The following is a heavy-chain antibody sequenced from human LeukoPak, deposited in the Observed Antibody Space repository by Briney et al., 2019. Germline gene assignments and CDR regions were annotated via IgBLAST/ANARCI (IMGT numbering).Heavy chain of an antibody. CDR2: IYYSGST. CDR3: ARGASGYYTDYFDY. CDR1: GGSISSSSYY. V-gene: IGHV4-39*07. Sequence: SETLSLTCTVSGGSISSSSYYWGWIRQPPGKGLEWIGSIYYSGSTYYNPSLKSRVTISVDTSKDQFSLKLSSVTAADTAVYYCARGASGYYTDYFDYWGQGTLVTVSS. D-gene: IGHD3-3*01. J-gene: IGHJ4*02.